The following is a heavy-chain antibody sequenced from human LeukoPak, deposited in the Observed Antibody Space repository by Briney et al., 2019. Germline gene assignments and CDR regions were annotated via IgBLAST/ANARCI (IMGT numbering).Heavy chain of an antibody. CDR1: GGSISSATYY. CDR2: IYTSGST. Sequence: PSETLSLTCTVSGGSISSATYYWRWIRQPAGKGLEWIGRIYTSGSTNYNPSLKSRVTISVDTSKNQFSLKLSSVTAADTAVYYCARVSPNTVTTLQYFDYWGQGTLVTVSS. D-gene: IGHD4-17*01. J-gene: IGHJ4*02. CDR3: ARVSPNTVTTLQYFDY. V-gene: IGHV4-61*02.